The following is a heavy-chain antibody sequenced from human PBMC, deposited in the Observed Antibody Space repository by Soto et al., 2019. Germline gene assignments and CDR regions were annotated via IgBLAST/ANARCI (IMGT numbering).Heavy chain of an antibody. D-gene: IGHD1-26*01. CDR3: ARGSVGATPVDAFDI. CDR1: GGTFSSYA. CDR2: IIPIFGTA. J-gene: IGHJ3*02. V-gene: IGHV1-69*13. Sequence: GASVKVSCKASGGTFSSYAISCVRQAPGQGLEWMGGIIPIFGTANYAQKFQGRVTITADESTSTAYMELSSLRSEDTAVYYCARGSVGATPVDAFDIWGQGTMVTVS.